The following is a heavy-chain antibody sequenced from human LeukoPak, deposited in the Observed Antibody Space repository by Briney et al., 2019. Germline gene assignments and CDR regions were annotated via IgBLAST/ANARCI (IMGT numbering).Heavy chain of an antibody. CDR2: ISGAGGTT. Sequence: GGSLRLSCAASGFTFSTFDMSWVRQAPGKGVQWVSTISGAGGTTLFADSVKGRFSISRDNSNNKVFLQMNSLRVEDTAVYYCAKASDFDSSGFPIDVFDFWGQGLLVSVAS. J-gene: IGHJ4*02. CDR1: GFTFSTFD. CDR3: AKASDFDSSGFPIDVFDF. V-gene: IGHV3-23*01. D-gene: IGHD3-22*01.